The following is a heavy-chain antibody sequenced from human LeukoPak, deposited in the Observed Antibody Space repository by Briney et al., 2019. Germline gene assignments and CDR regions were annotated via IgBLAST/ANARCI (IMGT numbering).Heavy chain of an antibody. V-gene: IGHV1-24*01. Sequence: ASVKVSCKVSGYTLTELSMHWVRQAPGKGLEWMGGFDPEDGETIYAQKFQGRVTMTEDTSTDTAYMELSSLRSEDTAVYYCSCHSIAYYYYGMDVWSQGTTVTVSS. CDR3: SCHSIAYYYYGMDV. CDR2: FDPEDGET. CDR1: GYTLTELS. D-gene: IGHD2-15*01. J-gene: IGHJ6*02.